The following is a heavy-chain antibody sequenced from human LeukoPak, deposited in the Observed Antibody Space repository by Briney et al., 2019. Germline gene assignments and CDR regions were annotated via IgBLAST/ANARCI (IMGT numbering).Heavy chain of an antibody. CDR2: INSDGSAT. CDR1: GFSFSRNW. J-gene: IGHJ4*02. V-gene: IGHV3-74*01. CDR3: ATDPDSGGWSTFDY. Sequence: GGSLRLSCAASGFSFSRNWMHWVRQAPGKGLVWVSRINSDGSATHYADSVKGRFTISRDNAKNTLYLQMNSLRAEDTAVYYCATDPDSGGWSTFDYWGQRTLVTVSS. D-gene: IGHD6-19*01.